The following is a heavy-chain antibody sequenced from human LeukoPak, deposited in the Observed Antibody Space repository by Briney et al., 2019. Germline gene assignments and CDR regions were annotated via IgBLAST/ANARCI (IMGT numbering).Heavy chain of an antibody. CDR2: MNPNSGST. Sequence: ASVKVSCKAPGYTFSSYDINWVRQATGQGLEWMGWMNPNSGSTGYAQKFQGRVTMTRNTSISTAYMELSSLRSEDTAVYYCARGSGYYPFDYWGQGTLVTVSS. D-gene: IGHD3-22*01. J-gene: IGHJ4*02. CDR1: GYTFSSYD. CDR3: ARGSGYYPFDY. V-gene: IGHV1-8*01.